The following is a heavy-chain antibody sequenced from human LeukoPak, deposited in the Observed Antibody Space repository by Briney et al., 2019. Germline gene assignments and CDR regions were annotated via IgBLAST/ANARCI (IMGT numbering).Heavy chain of an antibody. CDR3: ARIPGYDSSGSLPFDP. CDR2: IIPILGIA. V-gene: IGHV1-69*04. Sequence: SVKVSCKASGYTFTSYGISWVRQAPGQGLEWMGRIIPILGIANYAQKFQGRVTITADKSTSTAYMELSSLRSEDTAVYYCARIPGYDSSGSLPFDPWGQGTLVTVSS. J-gene: IGHJ5*02. CDR1: GYTFTSYG. D-gene: IGHD3-22*01.